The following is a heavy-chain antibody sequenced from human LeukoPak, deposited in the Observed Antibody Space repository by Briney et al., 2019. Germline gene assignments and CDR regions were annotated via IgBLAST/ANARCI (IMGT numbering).Heavy chain of an antibody. V-gene: IGHV4-4*07. Sequence: PSETLSLTCTVSGGSISSYYWSWIRQPAGKGLEWIGRIYTSGSTNYNPPLKSRVTMSVDTSKNQFSLKLSSVTAADTAVYYWARLHNGYSYGTSPFDYWGQGTLVTVSS. D-gene: IGHD5-18*01. CDR3: ARLHNGYSYGTSPFDY. CDR1: GGSISSYY. J-gene: IGHJ4*02. CDR2: IYTSGST.